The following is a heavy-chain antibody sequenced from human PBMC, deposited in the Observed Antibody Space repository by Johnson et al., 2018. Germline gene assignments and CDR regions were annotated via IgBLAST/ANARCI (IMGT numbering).Heavy chain of an antibody. D-gene: IGHD3-22*01. CDR2: IGTAGDT. J-gene: IGHJ1*01. V-gene: IGHV3-13*01. CDR3: ARAPSYYYDSTGRGLSFQH. CDR1: GFTFSSYD. Sequence: VQLVESGGGLVQPGGSLRLSCAASGFTFSSYDMHWVRQATGKGLEWVSAIGTAGDTYYPGSVKGRFTISRETAKNSLYIQMNSLRAGDTAVYYCARAPSYYYDSTGRGLSFQHWGQGTLVTVSS.